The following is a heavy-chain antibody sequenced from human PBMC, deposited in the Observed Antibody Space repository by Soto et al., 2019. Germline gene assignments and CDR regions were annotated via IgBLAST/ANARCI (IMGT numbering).Heavy chain of an antibody. CDR3: ARSIVVVTALDY. J-gene: IGHJ4*02. D-gene: IGHD2-21*02. CDR1: GYTFTSYA. V-gene: IGHV1-3*05. CDR2: INAGNGNT. Sequence: QVQLVQSGAEEKKPGASVKVSCKASGYTFTSYAMHWVRQAPGQRLEWMGWINAGNGNTKYSQKFQGRVTITRDTSAITAYMELSSLRSEDTAVSYCARSIVVVTALDYWGQGTLVTVSS.